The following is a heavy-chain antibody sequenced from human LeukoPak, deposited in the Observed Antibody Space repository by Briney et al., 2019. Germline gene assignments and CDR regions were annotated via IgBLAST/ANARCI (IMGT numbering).Heavy chain of an antibody. D-gene: IGHD6-19*01. Sequence: PSETLSLTCTVSGGSISSYYWSWIRQPAGKGLEWIGYIYYSGSTNYNPSLKSRVTMSVDTSKNQFSLKLSSVTAADTAVYYCARSSLPGYSSGWYDYWGQGSLVTVTT. V-gene: IGHV4-59*12. CDR1: GGSISSYY. CDR2: IYYSGST. J-gene: IGHJ4*02. CDR3: ARSSLPGYSSGWYDY.